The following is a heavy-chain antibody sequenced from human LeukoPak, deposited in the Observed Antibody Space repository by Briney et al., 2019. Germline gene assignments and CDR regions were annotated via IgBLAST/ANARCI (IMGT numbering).Heavy chain of an antibody. CDR2: ISSSGSTI. J-gene: IGHJ4*02. V-gene: IGHV3-48*03. Sequence: GGSLRLSCAASGFTFSSYEMNWVRQAPGEGLEWVSYISSSGSTIYYADSVKGRFTISRDNAKNSLYLQMNSLRAEDTAVYYCARDRFCSGGSCPIDYWGQGTLVTVSS. CDR1: GFTFSSYE. CDR3: ARDRFCSGGSCPIDY. D-gene: IGHD2-15*01.